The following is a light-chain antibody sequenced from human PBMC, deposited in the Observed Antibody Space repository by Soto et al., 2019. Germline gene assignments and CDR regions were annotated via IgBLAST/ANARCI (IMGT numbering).Light chain of an antibody. V-gene: IGKV3-11*01. CDR3: HQRQSWPRT. J-gene: IGKJ1*01. CDR1: QNINTR. CDR2: QTS. Sequence: EIVLTQSPATLSSFPGDRVTLSCRASQNINTRLAWYQHRPGQAPRLLIYQTSLRAAGIPARFSASGSGTDFTLTISDVQPEDFALYYCHQRQSWPRTFGQGT.